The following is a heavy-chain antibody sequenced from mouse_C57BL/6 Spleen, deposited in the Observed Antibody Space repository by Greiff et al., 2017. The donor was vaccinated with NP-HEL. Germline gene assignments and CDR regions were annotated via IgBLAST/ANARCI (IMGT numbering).Heavy chain of an antibody. Sequence: QVQLKQSGTELVKPGASVKLSCKASGYTFTSYWMHWVKQRPGQGLEWIGNINPSNGGTDYNEKFKSKATLTVDKSSSTAYMQLSSLTSEDSAVYYCARWLRFLYFDYWGQGTTLTVSS. CDR3: ARWLRFLYFDY. J-gene: IGHJ2*01. V-gene: IGHV1-53*01. CDR2: INPSNGGT. CDR1: GYTFTSYW. D-gene: IGHD1-2*01.